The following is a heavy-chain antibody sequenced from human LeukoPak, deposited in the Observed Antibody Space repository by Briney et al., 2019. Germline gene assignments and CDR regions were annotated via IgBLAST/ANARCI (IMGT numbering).Heavy chain of an antibody. V-gene: IGHV1-46*01. Sequence: ASVKVSCKASGNTFTSYYMHWVRQAPGQGLEWMGIISPSGGRTNYAQKFQGRVTMTRDTSTSAVYMELSSLRSEDTAMYYCARDNTAGGPFDYWGQGTLVTVSS. J-gene: IGHJ4*02. CDR2: ISPSGGRT. CDR3: ARDNTAGGPFDY. CDR1: GNTFTSYY. D-gene: IGHD6-13*01.